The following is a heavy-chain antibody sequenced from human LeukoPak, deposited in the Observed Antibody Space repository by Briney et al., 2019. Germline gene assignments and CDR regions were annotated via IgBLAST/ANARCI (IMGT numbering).Heavy chain of an antibody. CDR2: ISWNSGSI. D-gene: IGHD3-22*01. Sequence: GRSLRLSYAASGFTFDDYAMHWVRQAPGKGLEWVSGISWNSGSIGYADSVKGRFTISRDNAKNSLYLQMNSLRAEDTALYYCAKSLYDSSGLIDYWGQGTLVTVSS. V-gene: IGHV3-9*01. CDR3: AKSLYDSSGLIDY. J-gene: IGHJ4*02. CDR1: GFTFDDYA.